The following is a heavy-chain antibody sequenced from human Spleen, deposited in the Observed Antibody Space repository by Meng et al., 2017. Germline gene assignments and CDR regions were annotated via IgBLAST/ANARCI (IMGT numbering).Heavy chain of an antibody. Sequence: QVQLQESGPGLVKPSQTLSLTCTVSGDSISSDYFWSWIRQPPGKGLEWIGEINHSGSTNYNPSLKSRVTISVDTSKNQFSLKLSSVTAADTAVYYCARGSGGSYFAYFQHWGQGTLVTVSS. CDR1: GDSISSDYF. CDR3: ARGSGGSYFAYFQH. J-gene: IGHJ1*01. CDR2: INHSGST. D-gene: IGHD1-26*01. V-gene: IGHV4-4*02.